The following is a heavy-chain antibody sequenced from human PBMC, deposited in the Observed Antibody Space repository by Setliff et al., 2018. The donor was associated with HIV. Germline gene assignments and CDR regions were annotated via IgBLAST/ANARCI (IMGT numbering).Heavy chain of an antibody. CDR1: GGSFSNYY. CDR3: ARSGNILTDYSYYSYFMDV. J-gene: IGHJ6*03. CDR2: INHGGST. D-gene: IGHD3-9*01. V-gene: IGHV4-34*01. Sequence: SETLSLTCAVYGGSFSNYYWSWIRQSPGEGLEWIGEINHGGSTNYNPSLKSRVTMSVDTSKNQFSLQLTSATAADTAVYYCARSGNILTDYSYYSYFMDVWGGGTTVTVSS.